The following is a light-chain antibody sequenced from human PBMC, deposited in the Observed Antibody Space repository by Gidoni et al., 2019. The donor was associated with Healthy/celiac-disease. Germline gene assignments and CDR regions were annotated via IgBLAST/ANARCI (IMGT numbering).Light chain of an antibody. V-gene: IGKV3-20*01. Sequence: EIVLTQSPGTLSLSPGERATLSCRASQSVSSSYLAWYQQKPGQAPMLLIYGASSRATSLPDRFSGSGSGTDFTLTISRLEPEDFAVYYCQQYGSSPSITFGQXTRLEIK. J-gene: IGKJ5*01. CDR2: GAS. CDR3: QQYGSSPSIT. CDR1: QSVSSSY.